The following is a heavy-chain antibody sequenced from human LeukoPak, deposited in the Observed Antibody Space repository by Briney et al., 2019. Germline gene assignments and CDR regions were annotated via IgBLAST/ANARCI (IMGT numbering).Heavy chain of an antibody. CDR2: IYYSGST. CDR1: GGSISSGDYY. D-gene: IGHD2/OR15-2a*01. J-gene: IGHJ3*02. Sequence: SQTLSLTCTVSGGSISSGDYYWSWIRQPPGKGLEWIGYIYYSGSTYYNPSLKSRVTISVDTSKNQFSLKLSSVTAADTAVYYCARVVIRSCAFDIWGQGTMVTVSS. CDR3: ARVVIRSCAFDI. V-gene: IGHV4-30-4*01.